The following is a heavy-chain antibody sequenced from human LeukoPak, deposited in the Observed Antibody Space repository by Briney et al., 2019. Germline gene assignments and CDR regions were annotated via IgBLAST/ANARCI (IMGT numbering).Heavy chain of an antibody. Sequence: PGGSLRLSCAASGFTFSSYEMNWVRQAPGKGPEWVAYISSSGGIIYYADSVKGRFTISRDNAKNSLYLQMNSLRAEDTAVYYCAREIRYCSGGNCYLFDYWGQGTLVTVSS. V-gene: IGHV3-48*03. CDR2: ISSSGGII. CDR3: AREIRYCSGGNCYLFDY. D-gene: IGHD2-15*01. CDR1: GFTFSSYE. J-gene: IGHJ4*02.